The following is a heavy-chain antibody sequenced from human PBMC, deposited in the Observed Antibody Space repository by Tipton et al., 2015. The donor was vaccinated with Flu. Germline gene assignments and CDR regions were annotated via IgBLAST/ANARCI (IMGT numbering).Heavy chain of an antibody. CDR1: GGSFNDFY. CDR2: IYHSGRT. CDR3: ARVPTVGRDSSNHYFDY. J-gene: IGHJ4*02. Sequence: LRFSCAVYGGSFNDFYWNWIRQPPGKGLEWIGGIYHSGRTNYSPSLKSRLTISMDTSKNQFSLRLSSVTAADTAVYYCARVPTVGRDSSNHYFDYWGQGTLVTVSS. V-gene: IGHV4-34*01. D-gene: IGHD4-11*01.